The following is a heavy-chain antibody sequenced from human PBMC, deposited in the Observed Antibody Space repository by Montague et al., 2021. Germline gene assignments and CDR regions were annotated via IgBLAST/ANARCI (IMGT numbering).Heavy chain of an antibody. J-gene: IGHJ6*03. V-gene: IGHV4-38-2*02. CDR3: ARERDRYYYMDI. Sequence: SETLSLTCTVSRSLINGDYYWGWIRQPPGKGLEWMWSVSHGGRTYYNPSLKSRVTISVDTSNNHFSLKLSSVTAADTAMYYCARERDRYYYMDIWGKGTTITVSS. CDR2: VSHGGRT. CDR1: RSLINGDYY.